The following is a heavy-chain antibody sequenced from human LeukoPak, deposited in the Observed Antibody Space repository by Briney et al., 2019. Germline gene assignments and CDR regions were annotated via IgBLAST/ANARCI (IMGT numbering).Heavy chain of an antibody. J-gene: IGHJ4*02. Sequence: PGGSLRLSSAASGFTFSSYGMHRVRQAPGKGLESVAVIGSDGSNKYYADSVKGRFTISRDNSKNTLYLQMNSLRAEDTAVYYCARDKPPPYYYDSSGIFDYWGQGTLVTVSS. V-gene: IGHV3-33*08. D-gene: IGHD3-22*01. CDR1: GFTFSSYG. CDR2: IGSDGSNK. CDR3: ARDKPPPYYYDSSGIFDY.